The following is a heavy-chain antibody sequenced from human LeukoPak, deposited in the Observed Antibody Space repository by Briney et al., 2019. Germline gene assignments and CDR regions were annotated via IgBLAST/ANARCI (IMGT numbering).Heavy chain of an antibody. CDR2: IYSDGTT. CDR3: ASRSPYCGGECFGTFDI. CDR1: GFTLRVNY. J-gene: IGHJ3*02. D-gene: IGHD2-21*01. V-gene: IGHV3-53*01. Sequence: GGSLRLSCVASGFTLRVNYMTWIRQTPGRGLEWVSVIYSDGTTKYADSAKGRFTISRDNSKSMVYLQMDRLRAEDTAVYYCASRSPYCGGECFGTFDIWGQGTMVTVSS.